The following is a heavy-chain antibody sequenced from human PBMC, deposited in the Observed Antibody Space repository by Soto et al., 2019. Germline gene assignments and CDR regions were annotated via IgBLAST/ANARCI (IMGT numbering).Heavy chain of an antibody. CDR1: GGSISSYY. CDR2: MYNGGST. V-gene: IGHV4-59*04. D-gene: IGHD4-4*01. CDR3: ATRRDDYRDAFDV. J-gene: IGHJ3*01. Sequence: SETLSLTCSVSGGSISSYYWSWIRQPPGKGLEWIVSMYNGGSTDYNLSLKTRVTISLDTSKNQVSLKVRAVRAADTAVYYCATRRDDYRDAFDVWGQGAMVTVSS.